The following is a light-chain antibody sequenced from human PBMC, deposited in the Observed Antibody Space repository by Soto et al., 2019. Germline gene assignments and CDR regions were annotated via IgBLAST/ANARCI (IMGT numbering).Light chain of an antibody. V-gene: IGKV3-20*01. CDR1: KNVYINS. Sequence: EIVLTQSPGTLSLSLGERVTLSCRASKNVYINSLAWYQQKPGQTPRLLIYGASTRAAAVPDRFSGSGSGTDFALSIDGLEPEDFAIYYCQQYGVSPLTFGPGTRVD. J-gene: IGKJ3*01. CDR2: GAS. CDR3: QQYGVSPLT.